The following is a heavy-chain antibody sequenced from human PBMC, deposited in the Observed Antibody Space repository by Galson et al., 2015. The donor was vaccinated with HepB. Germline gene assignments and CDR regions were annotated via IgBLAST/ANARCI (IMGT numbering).Heavy chain of an antibody. CDR1: GFTFSSYA. V-gene: IGHV3-30-3*01. Sequence: SLRLSCAASGFTFSSYAMHWVRQAPGKGLEWVAVISYDGSNKYYADSVKGRFTISRDNSKNTLYLQMNSLRAEDTAVYYCARDLLNGGVDYWGQGTLVTVSS. J-gene: IGHJ4*02. CDR3: ARDLLNGGVDY. D-gene: IGHD7-27*01. CDR2: ISYDGSNK.